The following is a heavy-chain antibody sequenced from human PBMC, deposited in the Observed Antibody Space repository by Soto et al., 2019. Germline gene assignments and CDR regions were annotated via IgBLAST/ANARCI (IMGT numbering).Heavy chain of an antibody. J-gene: IGHJ4*02. CDR2: IDHDGPT. V-gene: IGHV3-74*01. CDR3: VRDSHGDY. CDR1: GFTFSNYW. Sequence: EVQLVESGGGLVQPGGSLRLSCAGSGFTFSNYWMHWVRQAPGKGLEWVSRIDHDGPTDYADSVRGRFTISRDNAENTLYLKMNRLRPEDTAVYYCVRDSHGDYWGQGTLVTVSS.